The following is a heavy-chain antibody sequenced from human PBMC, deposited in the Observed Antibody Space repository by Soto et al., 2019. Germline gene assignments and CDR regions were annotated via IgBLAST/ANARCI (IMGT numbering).Heavy chain of an antibody. V-gene: IGHV3-48*02. J-gene: IGHJ5*02. Sequence: EVQLVESGGGLVQPGGSLRLSCAASGFTFSSYSMNWVRKAPGKGLEWVSYISSSSSTIYYADSVKGRFTISRDNAKNSLYLQMNSLRDEDTAVYYCARGDNDSSGYYSLNWFDPWGQGTLVTVSS. CDR1: GFTFSSYS. D-gene: IGHD3-22*01. CDR3: ARGDNDSSGYYSLNWFDP. CDR2: ISSSSSTI.